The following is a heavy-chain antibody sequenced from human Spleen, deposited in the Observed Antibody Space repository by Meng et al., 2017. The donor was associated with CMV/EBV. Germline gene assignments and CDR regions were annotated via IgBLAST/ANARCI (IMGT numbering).Heavy chain of an antibody. J-gene: IGHJ4*02. Sequence: GTFSSYAISWVRQAPGQGLEWMGGIIPIFGTANYAQKFQGRVTITTDESTSTAYMELSSLRSEDTAVYYCVLNYYDSSGSHAGFDYWGQGTPVTVSS. D-gene: IGHD3-22*01. CDR2: IIPIFGTA. CDR1: GTFSSYA. V-gene: IGHV1-69*05. CDR3: VLNYYDSSGSHAGFDY.